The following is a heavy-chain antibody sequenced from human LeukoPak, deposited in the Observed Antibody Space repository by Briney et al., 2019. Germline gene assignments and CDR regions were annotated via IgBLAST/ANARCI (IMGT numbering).Heavy chain of an antibody. D-gene: IGHD2-2*01. Sequence: SETLSLTCAVSGGSISSGGYSWSWIRQPPGKGLEWIGSIYHSGSTYYNPSLKSRVTISVDRSKNQFSLKLSSVTAADTAVYYCARHKVVPAATGLHNWFDPWGQGTLVTVSS. V-gene: IGHV4-30-2*01. CDR2: IYHSGST. J-gene: IGHJ5*02. CDR1: GGSISSGGYS. CDR3: ARHKVVPAATGLHNWFDP.